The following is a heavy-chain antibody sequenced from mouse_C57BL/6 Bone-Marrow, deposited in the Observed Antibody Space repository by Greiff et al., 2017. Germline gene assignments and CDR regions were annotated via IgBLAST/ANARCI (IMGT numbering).Heavy chain of an antibody. J-gene: IGHJ3*01. CDR2: IDPSDSYT. V-gene: IGHV1-59*01. CDR1: GYTFTSYW. CDR3: AREGDLLWYPWFAY. D-gene: IGHD2-1*01. Sequence: QVQLQQPGAELVRPGTSVKLSCKASGYTFTSYWMHWVKQRPGQGLEWIGVIDPSDSYTNYNQKFKGKATLTVDTSSSTAYMQLSSLTSEDSAVYDCAREGDLLWYPWFAYWGQGTLVTVSA.